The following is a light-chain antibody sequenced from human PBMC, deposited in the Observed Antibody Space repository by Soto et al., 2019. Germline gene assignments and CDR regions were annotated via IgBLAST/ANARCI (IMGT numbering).Light chain of an antibody. CDR2: AAS. Sequence: DLQMTQSPSSLSASVGDRVTITCRASQGITKYLARYQQKPGKVPKLLIYAASTLQSGVPSRFSGSGSGTDVTLTISSLQPEDVAAYYCQKYNSAPLTFGGGTKWELK. CDR3: QKYNSAPLT. V-gene: IGKV1-27*01. J-gene: IGKJ4*01. CDR1: QGITKY.